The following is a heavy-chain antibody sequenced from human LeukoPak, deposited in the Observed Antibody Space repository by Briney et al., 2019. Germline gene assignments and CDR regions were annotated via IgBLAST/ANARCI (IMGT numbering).Heavy chain of an antibody. D-gene: IGHD3-22*01. CDR2: IYYSGST. Sequence: SETLSLTCTVSGGSLSSYYRSWIRQPPGKGLEWIGYIYYSGSTNYNPSLKSRVTISVDTSKNQFSLELSSVTAADTAVYYCARLWGYYDSSGYYTIYYYYGMDVWGQGTTVTVSS. V-gene: IGHV4-59*08. CDR3: ARLWGYYDSSGYYTIYYYYGMDV. J-gene: IGHJ6*02. CDR1: GGSLSSYY.